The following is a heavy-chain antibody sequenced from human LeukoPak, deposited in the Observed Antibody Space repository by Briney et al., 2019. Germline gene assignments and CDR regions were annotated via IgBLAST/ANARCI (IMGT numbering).Heavy chain of an antibody. CDR3: ANEIRPNDY. D-gene: IGHD4-17*01. CDR1: GFAFSSHS. V-gene: IGHV3-23*01. J-gene: IGHJ4*02. Sequence: AGGSLTLSCAASGFAFSSHSMSWVRQAPGKGLEWVSSISISGDRTYYAHSVKGRLTISRYNSKNTLYLKMNSLRAEDTAVYYCANEIRPNDYWGQGTLVTVSS. CDR2: ISISGDRT.